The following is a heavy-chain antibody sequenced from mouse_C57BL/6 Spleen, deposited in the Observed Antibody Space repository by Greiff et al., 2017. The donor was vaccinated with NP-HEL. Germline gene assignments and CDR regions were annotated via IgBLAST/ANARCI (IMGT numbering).Heavy chain of an antibody. CDR1: GFSLTSYG. V-gene: IGHV2-6*01. D-gene: IGHD1-1*01. CDR2: IWGVGST. CDR3: ARRITTVVAPSYAMDY. Sequence: QVQLQQSGPGLVAPSQSLSITCTVSGFSLTSYGVDWVRQSPGKGLEWLGVIWGVGSTNYNSALKSRLSISKDNSKSQVFLKMNSLQTDDTAMYYCARRITTVVAPSYAMDYWGQGTSVTVSS. J-gene: IGHJ4*01.